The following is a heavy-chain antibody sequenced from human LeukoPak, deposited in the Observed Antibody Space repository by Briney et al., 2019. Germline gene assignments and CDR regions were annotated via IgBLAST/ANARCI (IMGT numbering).Heavy chain of an antibody. CDR3: AKGLYYYDSRGYYVAEYFQH. D-gene: IGHD3-22*01. J-gene: IGHJ1*01. Sequence: PGGSLRLSCAASGFTFSSYAMSWVRQAPGKGLEWVSAISGSGGSTYYADSVKGRFTISRDKSKNTLYLEMNSLRAEDTAVYYCAKGLYYYDSRGYYVAEYFQHWGQGTLVTVSS. CDR1: GFTFSSYA. CDR2: ISGSGGST. V-gene: IGHV3-23*01.